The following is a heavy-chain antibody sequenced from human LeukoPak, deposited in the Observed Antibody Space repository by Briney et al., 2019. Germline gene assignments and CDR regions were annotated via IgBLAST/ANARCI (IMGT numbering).Heavy chain of an antibody. D-gene: IGHD6-19*01. CDR3: ARRHAGQWLDFFDY. V-gene: IGHV1-46*01. CDR1: GYTFTTCF. CDR2: INPVTGAT. Sequence: ASVTVSCKASGYTFTTCFMHWLRQAPGQGLEWMGLINPVTGATSNAQKFQGRVTLTRDTSTSTFYMELSSLTSDDTAMYYCARRHAGQWLDFFDYWGQGTLVTVSS. J-gene: IGHJ4*02.